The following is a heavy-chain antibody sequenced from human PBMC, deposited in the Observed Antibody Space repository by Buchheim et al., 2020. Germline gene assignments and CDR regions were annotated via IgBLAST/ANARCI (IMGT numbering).Heavy chain of an antibody. V-gene: IGHV3-33*01. CDR1: GFTFSSYG. D-gene: IGHD3-3*01. Sequence: QVQLVESGGGVVQPGRSLRLSCAASGFTFSSYGMHWVRQAPGKGLEWVAVIWYDGSNKYYADSVKGRFNISRENSKNTLYLQMNSLRAEDTAVYYCARDDGFSYDFWSGYLAWGQGTL. CDR3: ARDDGFSYDFWSGYLA. J-gene: IGHJ4*02. CDR2: IWYDGSNK.